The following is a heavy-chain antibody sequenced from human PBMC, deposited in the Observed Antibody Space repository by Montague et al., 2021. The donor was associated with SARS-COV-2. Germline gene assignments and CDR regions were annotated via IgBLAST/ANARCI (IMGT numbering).Heavy chain of an antibody. V-gene: IGHV2-70*04. Sequence: PALVKATQTLTLTCTFSGFSLSTSGMRASWIRQPPGKALEWLARIDWXDDKFYSTSLKTRLTISKDTSKNQVVLTMTNMDPVDTATYYCARYYYDILTAYYTPFDYWGQGTLVTVSS. D-gene: IGHD3-9*01. J-gene: IGHJ4*02. CDR3: ARYYYDILTAYYTPFDY. CDR1: GFSLSTSGMR. CDR2: IDWXDDK.